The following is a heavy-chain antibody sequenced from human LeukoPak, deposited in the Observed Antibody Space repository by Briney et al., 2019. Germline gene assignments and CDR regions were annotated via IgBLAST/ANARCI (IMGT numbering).Heavy chain of an antibody. CDR2: IYYSGST. CDR1: GGSISSSSYY. V-gene: IGHV4-39*07. J-gene: IGHJ5*02. Sequence: SETLSLTCTVSGGSISSSSYYWGWIRQPPGKGLEWIGSIYYSGSTYYNPSLKSRVTISVDTSKNQFSLKLSSVTAADTAVYYCARVCERVERRPLNWFDPWGQGTLVTVSS. CDR3: ARVCERVERRPLNWFDP. D-gene: IGHD1-1*01.